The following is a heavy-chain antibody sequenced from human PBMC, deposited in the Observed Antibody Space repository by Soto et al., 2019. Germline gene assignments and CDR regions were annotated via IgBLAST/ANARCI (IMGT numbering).Heavy chain of an antibody. V-gene: IGHV4-30-4*01. Sequence: PSETLSLTCTVSGGSISSGDDYWSWIRQPPGKGLEWIGYIYYSGSTYYNPSLKSRVTISVDTSKNQFSLKLSSVTAADTAVYYCAREGSYGDSSYYYYGMDVWGQGTTVTVSS. J-gene: IGHJ6*02. CDR3: AREGSYGDSSYYYYGMDV. D-gene: IGHD4-17*01. CDR2: IYYSGST. CDR1: GGSISSGDDY.